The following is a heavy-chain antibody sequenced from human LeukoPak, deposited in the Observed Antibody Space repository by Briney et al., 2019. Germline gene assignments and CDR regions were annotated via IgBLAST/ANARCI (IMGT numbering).Heavy chain of an antibody. Sequence: GTSLRLSCAASGFTFSNHGMNWVRQAPGKGLEWVAVISYEASIQHYADSVKGRFTISRVNSKNTLYLQMNSLGAEDTAVYYCAKERPPREGAYFDYWGQGILVTVSS. CDR2: ISYEASIQ. V-gene: IGHV3-30*18. J-gene: IGHJ4*02. D-gene: IGHD1-26*01. CDR1: GFTFSNHG. CDR3: AKERPPREGAYFDY.